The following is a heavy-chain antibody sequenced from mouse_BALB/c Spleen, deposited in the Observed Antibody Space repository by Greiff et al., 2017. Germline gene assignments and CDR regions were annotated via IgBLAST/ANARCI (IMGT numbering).Heavy chain of an antibody. J-gene: IGHJ2*01. V-gene: IGHV2-9*02. D-gene: IGHD2-3*01. CDR3: ARDERGWNYFDY. CDR2: IWAGGST. CDR1: GFSLTSYG. Sequence: VQRVESGPGLVAPSQSLSITCTVSGFSLTSYGVHWVRQPPGKGLEWLGVIWAGGSTNYNSALMSRLSISKDNSKSQVFLKMNSLQTDDTAMYYCARDERGWNYFDYWGQGTTLTVSS.